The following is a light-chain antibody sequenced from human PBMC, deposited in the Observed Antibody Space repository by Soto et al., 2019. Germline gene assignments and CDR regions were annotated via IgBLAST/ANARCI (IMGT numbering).Light chain of an antibody. V-gene: IGLV2-14*01. CDR1: SSDVGGYNY. CDR3: SSHTSSTTLYV. J-gene: IGLJ1*01. CDR2: DVS. Sequence: QSVRTQPASVSGSPGQSITISCTGTSSDVGGYNYVSWYQQHPGKAPKLMIYDVSNRPSGVSNRFSGSKSGNTASLTISGLQAEDEADYYCSSHTSSTTLYVFGTGTKVTV.